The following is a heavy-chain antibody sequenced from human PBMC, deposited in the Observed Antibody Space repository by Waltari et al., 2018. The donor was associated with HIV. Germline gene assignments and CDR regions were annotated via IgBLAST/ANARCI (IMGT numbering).Heavy chain of an antibody. J-gene: IGHJ4*02. Sequence: VQLVEFGEGLGQPGRSLRLSCKASGFSFNDFAMHWVLEAPGKGLEWVSGISWNSVSLYYANSVKGRITIARDNTENSLYLRMNSLRPEDTALYYCAKGAFMTVMKEGARFENGGQGTLGTVSP. D-gene: IGHD1-26*01. CDR3: AKGAFMTVMKEGARFEN. CDR1: GFSFNDFA. V-gene: IGHV3-9*01. CDR2: ISWNSVSL.